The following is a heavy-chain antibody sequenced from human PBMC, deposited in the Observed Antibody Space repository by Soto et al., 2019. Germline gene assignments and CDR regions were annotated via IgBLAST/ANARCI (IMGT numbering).Heavy chain of an antibody. CDR3: ARIVVGATVDL. CDR2: ISYTGDT. CDR1: GDAVSSDGDF. Sequence: SETLAVTCSVSGDAVSSDGDFWTWIRQPPGKGLEWIAYISYTGDTNYNPSLKSRVTISVDTSRNQFSLTLTSVTAADTAVYFCARIVVGATVDLWGQGSLVTVS. J-gene: IGHJ5*02. V-gene: IGHV4-61*08. D-gene: IGHD1-26*01.